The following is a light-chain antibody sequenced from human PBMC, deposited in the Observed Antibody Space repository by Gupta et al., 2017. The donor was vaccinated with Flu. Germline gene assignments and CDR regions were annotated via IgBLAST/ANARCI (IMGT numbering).Light chain of an antibody. V-gene: IGLV5-45*02. CDR1: SGINVGTYR. CDR2: YQSDSDK. J-gene: IGLJ3*02. CDR3: MIWHSSAWV. Sequence: AVLPPPSSLSASPRASARLPCPLRSGINVGTYRRSGYQQKPVSPPQDLLRYQSDSDKQQGSGVPRRFSGTKDASANAGILLIAGRQDEDEDDHYCMIWHSSAWVFGGGTKLTVL.